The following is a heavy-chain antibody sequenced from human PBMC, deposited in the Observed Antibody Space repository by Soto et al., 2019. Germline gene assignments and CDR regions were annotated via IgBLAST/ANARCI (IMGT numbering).Heavy chain of an antibody. D-gene: IGHD3-3*01. Sequence: QITLKESGPTLVKPTQTLTLTCTFSGFSLSTSGVGVGWIRQPPGKALEWLALIYWDDDKRYSPSLKSRLTITKETSKNQVVLTKTNMDPVDTATYYCAHHRSRGTYYDFWSGYAGIENFDYWGQGTLVTVSS. J-gene: IGHJ4*02. V-gene: IGHV2-5*02. CDR2: IYWDDDK. CDR1: GFSLSTSGVG. CDR3: AHHRSRGTYYDFWSGYAGIENFDY.